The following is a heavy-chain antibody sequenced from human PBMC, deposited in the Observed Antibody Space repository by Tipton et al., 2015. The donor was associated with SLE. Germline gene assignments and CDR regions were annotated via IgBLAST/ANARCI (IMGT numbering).Heavy chain of an antibody. D-gene: IGHD6-19*01. V-gene: IGHV4-38-2*01. Sequence: TLSLTCAVSGYSISSGYYWGWIRQPPGKGLEWIGSIYHSGSTYYNPSLKSRVTISVDTSKNQFSLKLSSVTAADTAVYYCARSAVAGTFDYWGQGTLVTVSS. CDR2: IYHSGST. J-gene: IGHJ4*02. CDR3: ARSAVAGTFDY. CDR1: GYSISSGYY.